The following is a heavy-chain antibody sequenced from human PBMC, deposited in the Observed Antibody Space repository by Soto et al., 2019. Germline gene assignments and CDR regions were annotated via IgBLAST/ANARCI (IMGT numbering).Heavy chain of an antibody. CDR2: VHSDGTT. D-gene: IGHD3-10*01. CDR1: GFIVSSNY. J-gene: IGHJ6*02. Sequence: GGSLRLSCAASGFIVSSNYMSWVRQAPGRGLEWVSYVHSDGTTYYADSVKGRFTISRDNSKNMLYLHMNSLGVEDTAVYYCARDQFFGSASSNKRYSYFYGMDVWGQGTTVTVSS. CDR3: ARDQFFGSASSNKRYSYFYGMDV. V-gene: IGHV3-53*01.